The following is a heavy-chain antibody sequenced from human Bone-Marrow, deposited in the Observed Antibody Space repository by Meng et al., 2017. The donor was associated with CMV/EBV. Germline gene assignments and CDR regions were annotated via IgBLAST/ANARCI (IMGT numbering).Heavy chain of an antibody. Sequence: SETLSLTCTVSGGSISSSSYYWGWIRQPPGKGLEWIGNTHYSGNTYYNPSLKSRVTISAEPSMNQFSLTLTSVTAADTAVYYCATCHNSGWYPYWGQGTLVTGYS. V-gene: IGHV4-39*07. CDR2: THYSGNT. CDR1: GGSISSSSYY. J-gene: IGHJ4*02. D-gene: IGHD6-19*01. CDR3: ATCHNSGWYPY.